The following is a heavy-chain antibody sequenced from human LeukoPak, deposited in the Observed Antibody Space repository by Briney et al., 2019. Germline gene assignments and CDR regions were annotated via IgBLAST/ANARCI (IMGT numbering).Heavy chain of an antibody. CDR3: SRDVFSLGDS. V-gene: IGHV3-74*01. D-gene: IGHD5/OR15-5a*01. CDR2: INPNGSLS. CDR1: GFSLTNYG. Sequence: GGSLRLSCAASGFSLTNYGMHGVRQTPGKGGVGVPHINPNGSLSESAASVKGPFTLSRDIATNTLYLPMRSLAAGDSAIYYSSRDVFSLGDSWGLGTLVIVSS. J-gene: IGHJ4*02.